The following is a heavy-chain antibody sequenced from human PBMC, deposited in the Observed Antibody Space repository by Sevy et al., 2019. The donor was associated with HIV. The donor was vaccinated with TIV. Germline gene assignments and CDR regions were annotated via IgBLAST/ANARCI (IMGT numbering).Heavy chain of an antibody. Sequence: GGSLRLSCVASGLIFSSHWMTWVRQAPGKGLEWVATIKHDGSEKYYVDSVKGRFTISRDNAKNSVYLQMSSLRVEDTAMYFCASDYFWGQRTLVTVSS. CDR2: IKHDGSEK. CDR3: ASDYF. V-gene: IGHV3-7*01. J-gene: IGHJ4*02. CDR1: GLIFSSHW.